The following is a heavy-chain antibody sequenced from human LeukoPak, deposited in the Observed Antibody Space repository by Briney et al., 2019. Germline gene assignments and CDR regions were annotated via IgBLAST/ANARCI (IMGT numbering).Heavy chain of an antibody. D-gene: IGHD1-26*01. Sequence: SETLSLTCTVSGGSVGSAGYSWSWIRQPPGGGLEWIGYIYYIRNTNYNPSLKSRVTMSLDPSKDQFSLKLNSVTAADTAVYYCARTQSQSGSYRYYFGYWGQGTLVTVSS. CDR3: ARTQSQSGSYRYYFGY. CDR1: GGSVGSAGYS. CDR2: IYYIRNT. J-gene: IGHJ4*02. V-gene: IGHV4-61*08.